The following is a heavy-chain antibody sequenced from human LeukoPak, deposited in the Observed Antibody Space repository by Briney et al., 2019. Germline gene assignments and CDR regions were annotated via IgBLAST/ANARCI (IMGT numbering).Heavy chain of an antibody. V-gene: IGHV4-59*08. Sequence: SETLSLTCTVSGGSISSYYWSWIRQPPGKGLEWIGYIYYSGSTNYNPSLKSRVTISVDTSKNQFSLKLSSVTAADTAVYYCASPGSGSYYSGFDYWGQGTLVTVSS. CDR1: GGSISSYY. D-gene: IGHD3-10*01. CDR3: ASPGSGSYYSGFDY. J-gene: IGHJ4*02. CDR2: IYYSGST.